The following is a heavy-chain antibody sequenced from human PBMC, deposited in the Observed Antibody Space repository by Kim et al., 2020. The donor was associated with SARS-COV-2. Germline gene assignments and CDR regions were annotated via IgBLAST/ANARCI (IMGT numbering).Heavy chain of an antibody. J-gene: IGHJ4*02. CDR2: IRSKAYGGTT. CDR1: GFTFGDYA. CDR3: TRDPLAYCGGDCYSGSYY. V-gene: IGHV3-49*03. D-gene: IGHD2-21*02. Sequence: GGSLRLSCTASGFTFGDYAMSWFRQAPGKGLEWVGFIRSKAYGGTTEYAASVKGRFTISRDDSKSIAYLQMNSLKTEDTAVYYCTRDPLAYCGGDCYSGSYYWGQGTLVTVSS.